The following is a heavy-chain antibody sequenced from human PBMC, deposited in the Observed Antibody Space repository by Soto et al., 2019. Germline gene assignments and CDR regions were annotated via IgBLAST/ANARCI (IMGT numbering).Heavy chain of an antibody. CDR1: GGKFSSYA. CDR3: ARVLSITMVRGVSQPFDD. D-gene: IGHD3-10*01. Sequence: SLNVSCTDSGGKFSSYAISWVRQAPGQGLEWMGGIIPIFGTANYAQKFQGRVTITADKSTSTAYMELSSLRSEDTAVYYCARVLSITMVRGVSQPFDDWGQVTPVTVSS. V-gene: IGHV1-69*06. CDR2: IIPIFGTA. J-gene: IGHJ4*02.